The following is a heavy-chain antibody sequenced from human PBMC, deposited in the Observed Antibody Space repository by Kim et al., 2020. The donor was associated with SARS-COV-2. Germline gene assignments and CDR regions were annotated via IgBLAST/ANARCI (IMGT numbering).Heavy chain of an antibody. Sequence: KCQGRVTMTRDTSTSTVYMELSSLRSEDTAVYYCARGRLVAGNYYYGMDVWGQGTTVTVSS. CDR3: ARGRLVAGNYYYGMDV. V-gene: IGHV1-46*01. D-gene: IGHD6-19*01. J-gene: IGHJ6*02.